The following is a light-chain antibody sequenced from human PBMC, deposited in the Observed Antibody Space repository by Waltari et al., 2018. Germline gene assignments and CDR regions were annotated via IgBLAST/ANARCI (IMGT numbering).Light chain of an antibody. J-gene: IGKJ2*01. CDR3: QQYGSSPPKYT. CDR1: QSVSSNY. V-gene: IGKV3-20*01. CDR2: GAS. Sequence: ASQSVSSNYLGWYQQKPGQAPRLLIYGASNRATGVPDRFSGSGSGTAFTLTISRLEPEDFAVYYCQQYGSSPPKYTFGQGTKLEI.